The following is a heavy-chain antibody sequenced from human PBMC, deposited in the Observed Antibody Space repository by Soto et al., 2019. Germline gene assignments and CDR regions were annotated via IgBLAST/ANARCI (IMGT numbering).Heavy chain of an antibody. CDR1: GFTFSTYW. Sequence: EVQLVESGGGLVQPGGSLRLSCAGSGFTFSTYWMHWVRQAPGKGLEWVSRIDHDGPTDYADSVRGRFTISSDNAENTLYLQMNSLRTKDTAVYYCVRDSHGDYWGQGTLVTVSS. CDR2: IDHDGPT. J-gene: IGHJ4*02. CDR3: VRDSHGDY. V-gene: IGHV3-74*01.